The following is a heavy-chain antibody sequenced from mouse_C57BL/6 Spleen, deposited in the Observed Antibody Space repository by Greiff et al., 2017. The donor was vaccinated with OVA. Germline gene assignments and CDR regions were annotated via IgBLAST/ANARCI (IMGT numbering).Heavy chain of an antibody. CDR2: IYPGDGDT. J-gene: IGHJ1*03. CDR1: GYAFSSSW. D-gene: IGHD2-5*01. Sequence: QVQLQQSGPELVKPGASVKISCKASGYAFSSSWMNWVKQRPGKGLEWIGRIYPGDGDTNYNGKFKGKATLTADKSSSTAYMQLSSLTSEDSAVYFCARNRYSNYYWYFDVWGTGTTVTVSS. V-gene: IGHV1-82*01. CDR3: ARNRYSNYYWYFDV.